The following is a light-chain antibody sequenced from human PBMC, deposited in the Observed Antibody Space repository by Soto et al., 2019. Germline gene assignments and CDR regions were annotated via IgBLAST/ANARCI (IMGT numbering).Light chain of an antibody. Sequence: QSALTQPASVSGSPGQSITISCTGTSSDVGSYNLVSWYQQHPGKAPKVVIYEGSQRPSGVSNRFSGSKSGDTASLTVSGLQAEDEADYYCSSFVGAPVIFGGGTKLTVL. CDR1: SSDVGSYNL. J-gene: IGLJ2*01. CDR2: EGS. CDR3: SSFVGAPVI. V-gene: IGLV2-14*02.